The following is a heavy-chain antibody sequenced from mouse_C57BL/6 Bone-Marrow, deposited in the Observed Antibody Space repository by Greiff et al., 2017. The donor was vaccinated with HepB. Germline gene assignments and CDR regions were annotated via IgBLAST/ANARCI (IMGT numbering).Heavy chain of an antibody. Sequence: QVHVKQSGAELMKPGASVKLSCKATGYTFTGYWIEWVKQRPGHGLEWIGEILPGSGSTNYNEKFKGKATFTADTSSNTAYMQLSSLTTEDSAIYYCARSLFITTVVATWDWYFDVWGTGTTVTVSS. CDR2: ILPGSGST. J-gene: IGHJ1*03. CDR1: GYTFTGYW. CDR3: ARSLFITTVVATWDWYFDV. V-gene: IGHV1-9*01. D-gene: IGHD1-1*01.